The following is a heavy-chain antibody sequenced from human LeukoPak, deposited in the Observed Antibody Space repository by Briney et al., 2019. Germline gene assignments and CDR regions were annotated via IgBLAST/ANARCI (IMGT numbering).Heavy chain of an antibody. CDR3: AKDRDGGNFYFDY. D-gene: IGHD4-23*01. CDR1: GFIFSNYW. CDR2: IRSDGRAT. V-gene: IGHV3-30*02. Sequence: GGSLRLSCEASGFIFSNYWMSWVRQAPGRGLEWVSFIRSDGRATDYADSVKGRLTISRDNSRNTLYVQMNSLRDEDTAIYYCAKDRDGGNFYFDYWGQGILVTVSS. J-gene: IGHJ4*02.